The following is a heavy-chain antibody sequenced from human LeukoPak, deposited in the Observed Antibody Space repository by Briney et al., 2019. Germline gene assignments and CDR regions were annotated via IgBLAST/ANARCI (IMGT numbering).Heavy chain of an antibody. J-gene: IGHJ6*02. CDR1: GFTFSSYG. CDR2: ISYDGSNK. CDR3: AKDRGLYYYDSSGYPKGSYGMDV. D-gene: IGHD3-22*01. V-gene: IGHV3-30*18. Sequence: TGGSLRLSCAASGFTFSSYGMHWVRQAPGKGLEWVAVISYDGSNKYYADSVKGRFTISRDNSKNTLYLQMNSLRAEDTAVYYCAKDRGLYYYDSSGYPKGSYGMDVWGQGTTVTVSS.